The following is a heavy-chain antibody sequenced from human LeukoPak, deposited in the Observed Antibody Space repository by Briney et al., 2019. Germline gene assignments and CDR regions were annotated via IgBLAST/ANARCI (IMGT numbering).Heavy chain of an antibody. Sequence: GGSLRLSCAASGFTFSSYEMNWVRQAPGKGLEWVSYISSSGSTIYYAVSVKGRFTISRDNAKNSLYLQMNSLRAEDTAVYYCARGVTQWAYWGQGTLVTVSS. CDR2: ISSSGSTI. J-gene: IGHJ4*02. V-gene: IGHV3-48*03. CDR1: GFTFSSYE. D-gene: IGHD2-21*02. CDR3: ARGVTQWAY.